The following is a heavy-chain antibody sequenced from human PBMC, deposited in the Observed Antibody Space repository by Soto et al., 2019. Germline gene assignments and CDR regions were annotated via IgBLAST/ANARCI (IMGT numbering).Heavy chain of an antibody. Sequence: PGGSLRLSCAASGFTFCSYGMHGVRKAPGKGLEWVAVIWYDGSNKYYADSVKGRFTISRDNSKNTLYLQMNSLRAEDTAVYYCARDSAPHGWELLLRPVDYWGQGTLVTVSS. V-gene: IGHV3-33*01. J-gene: IGHJ4*02. CDR1: GFTFCSYG. CDR2: IWYDGSNK. CDR3: ARDSAPHGWELLLRPVDY. D-gene: IGHD1-26*01.